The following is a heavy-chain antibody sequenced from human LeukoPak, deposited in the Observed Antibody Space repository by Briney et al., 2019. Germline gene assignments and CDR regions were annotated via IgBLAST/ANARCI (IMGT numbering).Heavy chain of an antibody. CDR1: GFTFTTYA. D-gene: IGHD7-27*01. CDR3: AKKVPANWGSYFDY. Sequence: GGSLRLSCAASGFTFTTYAMSWVRQAPGKGLEWVSGITDSGDSTYSTDSVKGRFTISRDNSKNTLYLQMNSLRAEDTAVYYCAKKVPANWGSYFDYWGQGTLATVSS. V-gene: IGHV3-23*01. CDR2: ITDSGDST. J-gene: IGHJ4*02.